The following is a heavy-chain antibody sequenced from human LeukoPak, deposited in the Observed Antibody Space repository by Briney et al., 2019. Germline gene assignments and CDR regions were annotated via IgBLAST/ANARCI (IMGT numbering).Heavy chain of an antibody. Sequence: SETLPLTCTVSGYSISSGYYWGWIRQPPGKGLEGIGSIYHSGSTYYNPSLKSRVTISVDTSKHQFSLKLSSVTDADTAVYYCARGGYYGSGNDFRFDPWGQGTLVTVSS. J-gene: IGHJ5*02. D-gene: IGHD3-10*01. CDR1: GYSISSGYY. V-gene: IGHV4-38-2*02. CDR2: IYHSGST. CDR3: ARGGYYGSGNDFRFDP.